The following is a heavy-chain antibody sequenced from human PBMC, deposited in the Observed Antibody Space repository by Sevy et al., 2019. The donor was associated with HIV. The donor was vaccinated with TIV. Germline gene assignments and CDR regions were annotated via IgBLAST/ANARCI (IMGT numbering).Heavy chain of an antibody. Sequence: SETLSLTCTVSGGSISDYYWSWIRQPPGKGLEWIGYIYYSGSTNYNPSLKSRVTISIATSKNQFSLMLRSVTAADTAIYYCAREERSGTYYFDYWGQRTLVTVSS. J-gene: IGHJ4*02. V-gene: IGHV4-59*13. CDR1: GGSISDYY. CDR3: AREERSGTYYFDY. D-gene: IGHD1-26*01. CDR2: IYYSGST.